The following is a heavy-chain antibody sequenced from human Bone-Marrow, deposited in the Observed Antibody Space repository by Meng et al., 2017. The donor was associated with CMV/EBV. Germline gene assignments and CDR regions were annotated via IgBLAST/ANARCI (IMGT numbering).Heavy chain of an antibody. CDR2: IYYSGST. D-gene: IGHD3-3*01. Sequence: GSLRLSCTVSGGSISSYYWSWIRQPPGKGLEWIGYIYYSGSTNYNPSLKSRVTISVDTSKNQFSLKLSSVTAADTAVYHCARDASSFWSGYYVGPNWFDPWGQGTLVTVSS. CDR1: GGSISSYY. J-gene: IGHJ5*02. CDR3: ARDASSFWSGYYVGPNWFDP. V-gene: IGHV4-59*01.